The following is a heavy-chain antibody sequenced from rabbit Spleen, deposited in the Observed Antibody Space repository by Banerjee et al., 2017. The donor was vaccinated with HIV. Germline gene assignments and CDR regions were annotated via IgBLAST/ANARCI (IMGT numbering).Heavy chain of an antibody. V-gene: IGHV1S47*01. CDR1: GFDFSVYG. J-gene: IGHJ4*01. D-gene: IGHD8-1*01. CDR3: ARCDDSYYYYWGFNL. CDR2: IEPIFGRS. Sequence: QEQLVESGGGLVQPGGSLKLSCKASGFDFSVYGLSWVRQAPGKGLEWIAYIEPIFGRSYYASWVNGRFTISSHNAQNTLYLQLNSLTAADTAIYFCARCDDSYYYYWGFNLWGQGTLVTVS.